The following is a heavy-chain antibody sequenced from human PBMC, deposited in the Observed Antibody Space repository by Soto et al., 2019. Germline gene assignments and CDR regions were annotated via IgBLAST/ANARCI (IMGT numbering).Heavy chain of an antibody. J-gene: IGHJ4*02. Sequence: QVQLVESGGGVVQPGRSLRLSCAASGFTFSNYGMHWVRQAPGKGLGGVAVISYDGSNEYYADSVKGRFTISRDNSKNTVYLQMNSLRAEDTAVYYCAKDKERVGSDWYLNSDYWGQGTLVTVSS. CDR3: AKDKERVGSDWYLNSDY. V-gene: IGHV3-30*18. CDR1: GFTFSNYG. CDR2: ISYDGSNE. D-gene: IGHD6-19*01.